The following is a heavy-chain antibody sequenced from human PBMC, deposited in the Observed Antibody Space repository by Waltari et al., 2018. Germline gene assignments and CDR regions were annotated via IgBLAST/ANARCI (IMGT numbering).Heavy chain of an antibody. CDR2: IYYSGST. CDR1: GGSISSYY. Sequence: QVQLQESGPGLVKPSETLSLTCTVSGGSISSYYWSWIRQPPGKGLEWIGDIYYSGSTNYNPSLKSRVTISVDTSKNQFSLKLSSVTAADTAVYYCARGGCSGGSCYWFWWFDPWGQGTLVTVSS. CDR3: ARGGCSGGSCYWFWWFDP. D-gene: IGHD2-15*01. V-gene: IGHV4-59*01. J-gene: IGHJ5*02.